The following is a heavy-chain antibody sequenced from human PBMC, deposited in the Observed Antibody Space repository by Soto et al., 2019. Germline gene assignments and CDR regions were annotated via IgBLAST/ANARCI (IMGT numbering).Heavy chain of an antibody. J-gene: IGHJ4*02. CDR3: ARSGYSGGGVDY. Sequence: PSETLSLTCTVSGASISRYYWTWIRQPPGKGLEWIGYIYYSGSTNYNPSLKSRVTISVDTSKNQFSLKLSSVTAADTAVYYCARSGYSGGGVDYWGQGTLVTVSS. CDR2: IYYSGST. V-gene: IGHV4-59*01. CDR1: GASISRYY. D-gene: IGHD6-19*01.